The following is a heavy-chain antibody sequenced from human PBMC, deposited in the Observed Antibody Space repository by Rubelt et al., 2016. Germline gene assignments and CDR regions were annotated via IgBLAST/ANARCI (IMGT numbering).Heavy chain of an antibody. CDR3: ARGRRGSSSWLGRDYYGMDV. V-gene: IGHV4-34*01. J-gene: IGHJ6*02. Sequence: QVQLQQWGAGLLKPSETLSLTCAVYGGSFSGYYWRWIRQPPGKGLEWIGEINHSGSTNYNPSLKSRVTMSVATSKNQFSRKLGAVTAADTAVYYCARGRRGSSSWLGRDYYGMDVWGQGTTVTVSS. CDR1: GGSFSGYY. CDR2: INHSGST. D-gene: IGHD6-13*01.